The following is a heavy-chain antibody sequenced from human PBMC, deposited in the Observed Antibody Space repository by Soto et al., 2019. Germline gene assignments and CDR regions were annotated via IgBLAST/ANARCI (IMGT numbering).Heavy chain of an antibody. J-gene: IGHJ4*02. Sequence: CYADSVKGRFTISRDNSKNTLYLQMNSLRAEDTAVYYCAKELHTSSGWSQVIYWGQGTLVTVSS. CDR3: AKELHTSSGWSQVIY. V-gene: IGHV3-23*01. D-gene: IGHD6-19*01.